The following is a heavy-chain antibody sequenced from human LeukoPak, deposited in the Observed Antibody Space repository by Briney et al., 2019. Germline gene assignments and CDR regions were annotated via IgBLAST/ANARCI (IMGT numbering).Heavy chain of an antibody. Sequence: PGGSLRLSCAASGFTFSSYAMHWVRQAPGKGLEWVAVISYDGSNKNYADSVKGRFTISRDNFKNTLYLQMNSLRAEDTAVYYCARSIGSSGYYYGSDNWFDPWGQGTLVTVSS. CDR1: GFTFSSYA. CDR3: ARSIGSSGYYYGSDNWFDP. D-gene: IGHD3-22*01. CDR2: ISYDGSNK. V-gene: IGHV3-30-3*01. J-gene: IGHJ5*02.